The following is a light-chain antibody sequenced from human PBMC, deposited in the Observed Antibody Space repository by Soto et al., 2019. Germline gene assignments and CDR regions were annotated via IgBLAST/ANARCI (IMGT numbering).Light chain of an antibody. J-gene: IGKJ2*01. V-gene: IGKV3-15*01. Sequence: EIAMTQSPATLSVSPGERATLSCRASQSVSSNLAWYQQKPGQAPRLLIYGASTRATGIPARFSGSGSGTEFTLTISSLQSEAFAVYYCQQYNNWPPMYTFGQGTKLEIK. CDR3: QQYNNWPPMYT. CDR2: GAS. CDR1: QSVSSN.